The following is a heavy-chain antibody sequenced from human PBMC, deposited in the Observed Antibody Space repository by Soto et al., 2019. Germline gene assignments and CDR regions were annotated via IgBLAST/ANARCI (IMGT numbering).Heavy chain of an antibody. Sequence: GGSLRLSCAASGFTVSSTYLTWVRQAPGKGLEWVAILYTGTDTVYADSVKGRFTISRDSSKNTFYLQMNSLRAEDTAMYFCVRSRYTGTYSGRFLDYWGQGSLVTVSS. CDR1: GFTVSSTY. CDR2: LYTGTDT. CDR3: VRSRYTGTYSGRFLDY. V-gene: IGHV3-53*01. D-gene: IGHD1-26*01. J-gene: IGHJ4*02.